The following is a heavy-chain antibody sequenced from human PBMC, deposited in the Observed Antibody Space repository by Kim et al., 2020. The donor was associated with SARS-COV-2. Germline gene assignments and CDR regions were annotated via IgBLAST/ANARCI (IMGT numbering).Heavy chain of an antibody. V-gene: IGHV3-74*01. CDR2: IDPDGSRT. CDR1: GLSFSNYW. D-gene: IGHD3-10*01. Sequence: GGSLRLSCVASGLSFSNYWMHWVRRAPGKGPVWVSLIDPDGSRTYYADSVKGRFTISRDNVKNTLYLQMNRLRVEDTAVYYCTSGSSGFDLWGQGTLVTVSS. CDR3: TSGSSGFDL. J-gene: IGHJ5*02.